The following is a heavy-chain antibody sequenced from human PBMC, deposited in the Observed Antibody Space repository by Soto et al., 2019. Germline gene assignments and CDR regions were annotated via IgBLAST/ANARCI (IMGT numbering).Heavy chain of an antibody. J-gene: IGHJ6*02. D-gene: IGHD3-16*01. Sequence: EVQLVESGGGLVLPGGSLRLSCAASGFTFSRYWMHWVRQAPGKGLVWVSRISSYGSATHYADSVKGRFTISRDTAKNTLYLQINSLGADDTAVYYCASNYAYAEGYYWYGIDVWGQGTTVTVSS. V-gene: IGHV3-74*01. CDR1: GFTFSRYW. CDR3: ASNYAYAEGYYWYGIDV. CDR2: ISSYGSAT.